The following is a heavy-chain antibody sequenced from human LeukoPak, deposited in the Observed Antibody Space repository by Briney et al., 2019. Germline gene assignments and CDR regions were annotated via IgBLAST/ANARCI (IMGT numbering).Heavy chain of an antibody. CDR3: ARAARPLTVVRYYMDV. Sequence: ASQTLSLTCTVSGGSISSGGYYWSWIRQPPGKGLEWIGYIYHSGSTYYNPSLKSRVTISVDRSKNQFSLKLSSVTAADTAVYYCARAARPLTVVRYYMDVWGKGTTVTVSS. D-gene: IGHD4-23*01. CDR1: GGSISSGGYY. J-gene: IGHJ6*03. V-gene: IGHV4-30-2*01. CDR2: IYHSGST.